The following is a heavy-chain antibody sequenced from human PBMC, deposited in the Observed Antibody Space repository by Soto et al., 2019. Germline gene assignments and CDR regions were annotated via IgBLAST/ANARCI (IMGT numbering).Heavy chain of an antibody. CDR1: GLNFGGHA. J-gene: IGHJ4*02. D-gene: IGHD1-7*01. CDR3: AKDSPVSWNYPDLDY. V-gene: IGHV3-23*01. Sequence: EVQRLDSGGGRVQPGGSLRLSCAASGLNFGGHAMTWFRQAPGKGLEWVSALTPGGETTYYIDSVKGRFTISRDNAKHTLYLQMRSLTAAVTAVYYCAKDSPVSWNYPDLDYWGQGTLVPVSA. CDR2: LTPGGETT.